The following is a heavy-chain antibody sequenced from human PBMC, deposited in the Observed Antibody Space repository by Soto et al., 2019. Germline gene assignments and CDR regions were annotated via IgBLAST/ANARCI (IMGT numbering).Heavy chain of an antibody. J-gene: IGHJ6*02. CDR2: ISPIPGTA. V-gene: IGHV1-69*01. CDR1: GGTFGSYA. D-gene: IGHD2-2*01. Sequence: QVQLVQSGAAVKKPGSSVKVSCKASGGTFGSYAISWVRQAPGQGLEWMGGISPIPGTANYAQKFQGRVTIAADESTSTAYMELSSLRSEDTAVYYCARSQGSSTSLEIYYYYYSGMDVWGQGTTVTVSS. CDR3: ARSQGSSTSLEIYYYYYSGMDV.